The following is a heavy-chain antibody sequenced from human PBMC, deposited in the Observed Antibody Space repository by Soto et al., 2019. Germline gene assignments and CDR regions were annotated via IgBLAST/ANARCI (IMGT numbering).Heavy chain of an antibody. D-gene: IGHD3-22*01. V-gene: IGHV3-30-3*01. CDR1: GFTFSSYA. CDR2: ISYDGSNK. J-gene: IGHJ6*02. CDR3: ARAADYYDSSGSFGMDG. Sequence: GGSLRLSCAASGFTFSSYAMHWVRQAPGKGLEWVAVISYDGSNKYYADSVKGRFTISRDNSKNTLYLQMNSLRAEDTAVYYCARAADYYDSSGSFGMDGWGQGTTVTVSS.